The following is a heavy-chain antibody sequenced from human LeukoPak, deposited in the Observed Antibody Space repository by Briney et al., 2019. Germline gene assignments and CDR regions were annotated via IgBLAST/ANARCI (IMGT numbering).Heavy chain of an antibody. D-gene: IGHD5-12*01. J-gene: IGHJ4*02. V-gene: IGHV3-9*01. CDR2: ISWNSGSI. Sequence: GGSLRLSCAASGFTFNSYAMSWVRQAPGKGLEWFSGISWNSGSIGYADSVKGRLTISRDNAKNSLYLQMNSLRAEDTALYYCANLHSGPYPGYWGQGTLVTVSS. CDR1: GFTFNSYA. CDR3: ANLHSGPYPGY.